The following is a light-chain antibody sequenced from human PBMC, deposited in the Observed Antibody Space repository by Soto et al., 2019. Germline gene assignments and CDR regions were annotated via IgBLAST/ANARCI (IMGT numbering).Light chain of an antibody. J-gene: IGKJ3*01. CDR2: DAS. V-gene: IGKV3-11*01. Sequence: EIVLTQSQATLSLSPGERATLSCRASQSVSSYLAWYQQKPGQAPRLLIYDASNRATGIPARFSGSGSGTDFTLAIRSLEPEDFAVYYCQQRSNWPPDFGPGTKVDIK. CDR1: QSVSSY. CDR3: QQRSNWPPD.